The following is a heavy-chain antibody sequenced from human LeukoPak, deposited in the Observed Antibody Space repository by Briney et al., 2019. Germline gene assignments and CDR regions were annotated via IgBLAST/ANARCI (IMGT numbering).Heavy chain of an antibody. V-gene: IGHV3-21*01. D-gene: IGHD5-12*01. J-gene: IGHJ4*02. CDR1: GFTFSSYS. Sequence: GGSLRLSCAASGFTFSSYSMNWVRQAPGKWLEWVSSISSSSSYIYYADSVKGRFTISRDNAKNSLYLQMNSLRAEDTAVYYCARDSSRGYSGYVKADYWGQGTLVTVSS. CDR2: ISSSSSYI. CDR3: ARDSSRGYSGYVKADY.